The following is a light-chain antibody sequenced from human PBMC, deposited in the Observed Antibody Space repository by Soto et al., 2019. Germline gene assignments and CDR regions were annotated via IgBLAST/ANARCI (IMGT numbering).Light chain of an antibody. J-gene: IGKJ5*01. CDR3: QQYNNWPIT. CDR2: GAS. CDR1: QTITTW. V-gene: IGKV3-15*01. Sequence: DIVVTQSPGTLSLYVGERVTLPCRSSQTITTWLAWYQQKPGKAPRLLIYGASTWESGIPSRFSGSGSGTEFTLTISSLQSEDFAVYYCQQYNNWPITFGQGTRLEIK.